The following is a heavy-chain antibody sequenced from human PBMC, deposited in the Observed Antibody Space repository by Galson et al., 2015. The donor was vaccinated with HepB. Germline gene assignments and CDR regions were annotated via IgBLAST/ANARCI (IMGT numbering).Heavy chain of an antibody. CDR2: IYPGDSDT. CDR3: ARLGYCGGGSCYQRGYFDS. D-gene: IGHD2-15*01. V-gene: IGHV5-51*01. J-gene: IGHJ4*02. Sequence: QSGAEVKKPGESLNISCKGSGYSFTDYWIGWVRQMPGKGLECMGIIYPGDSDTRYNPSFQGQVTISADESISTAYLQWSGLKASDSAMYYCARLGYCGGGSCYQRGYFDSWGQGTLLIVSS. CDR1: GYSFTDYW.